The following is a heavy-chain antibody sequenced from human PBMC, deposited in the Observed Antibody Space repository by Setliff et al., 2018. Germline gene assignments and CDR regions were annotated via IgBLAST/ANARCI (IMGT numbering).Heavy chain of an antibody. CDR1: GFTFSIYA. J-gene: IGHJ5*02. CDR2: IYSGDART. D-gene: IGHD3-3*01. Sequence: GESLTLSCAASGFTFSIYAMTWVRQAPGKGLEWVSVIYSGDARTYYADSVKGRFTISRDNSKNSLYLQMNSLRDEDTAIYYCARIDATIFAATGPFDPWGQGTLVTVSS. CDR3: ARIDATIFAATGPFDP. V-gene: IGHV3-23*03.